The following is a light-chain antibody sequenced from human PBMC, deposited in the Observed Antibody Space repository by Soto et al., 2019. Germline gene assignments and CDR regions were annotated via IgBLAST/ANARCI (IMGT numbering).Light chain of an antibody. J-gene: IGLJ1*01. V-gene: IGLV2-8*01. CDR1: SSDVGGYNY. Sequence: QSVLTQPPSVSGSPGQSVTISCTGTSSDVGGYNYVSWYQQHPGKAPKLIIYEVYKRPSGVPDRFSGSKSGNTAALTVSGLQAEDEADYYCSSYVGTNSYVFGTGTKLTVL. CDR3: SSYVGTNSYV. CDR2: EVY.